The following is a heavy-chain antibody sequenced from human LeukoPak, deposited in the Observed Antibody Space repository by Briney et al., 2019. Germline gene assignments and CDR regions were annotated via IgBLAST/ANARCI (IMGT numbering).Heavy chain of an antibody. CDR1: GGSISSGSYY. V-gene: IGHV4-61*02. Sequence: SQTLSLTCTVSGGSISSGSYYWSWIRQPAGKGLEWIGRIYTSGSTNYNPSLKSRVTISVDTSKNQFSLKLSSVTAADTAVYYCARLLPGYYYYMDVWGKGTTVTVSS. CDR2: IYTSGST. D-gene: IGHD2-15*01. CDR3: ARLLPGYYYYMDV. J-gene: IGHJ6*03.